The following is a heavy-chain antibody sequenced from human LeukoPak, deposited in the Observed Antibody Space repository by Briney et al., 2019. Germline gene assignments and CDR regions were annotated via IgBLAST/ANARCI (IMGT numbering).Heavy chain of an antibody. Sequence: GGSLRLSCAASGFTFDDYDLNWVRQAPGKGLEWVSSISSSSSYIYYADSVKGRFTISRDNAKNSLYLQMNSLRAEDTAVYYCARHGLGWLRFERYNYFDYWGQGTLVTVSS. CDR2: ISSSSSYI. D-gene: IGHD5-12*01. CDR1: GFTFDDYD. V-gene: IGHV3-21*01. J-gene: IGHJ4*02. CDR3: ARHGLGWLRFERYNYFDY.